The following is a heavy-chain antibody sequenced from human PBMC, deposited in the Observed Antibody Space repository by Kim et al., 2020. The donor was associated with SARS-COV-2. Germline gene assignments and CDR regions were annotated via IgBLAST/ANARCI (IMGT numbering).Heavy chain of an antibody. CDR3: ATDSSGYYDAFDI. D-gene: IGHD3-22*01. Sequence: YAQKFQGRVNRTRNTSISTAYMELSSLRSEDTAVYYCATDSSGYYDAFDIWGQGTMVTVSS. J-gene: IGHJ3*02. V-gene: IGHV1-8*01.